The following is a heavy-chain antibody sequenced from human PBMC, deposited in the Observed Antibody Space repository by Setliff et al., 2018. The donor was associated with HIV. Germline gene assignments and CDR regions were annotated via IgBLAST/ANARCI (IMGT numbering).Heavy chain of an antibody. J-gene: IGHJ4*02. D-gene: IGHD6-13*01. CDR1: GFTFTNSA. Sequence: GGSLRLSCAASGFTFTNSAMTWVRQAPGKGLEYVSAINTIGTNTHYADSVKGRFTISRDNSKNTLYLQMSSLRAEDTALYYCVKDSNTWAYDYWGQGTLVTVSS. CDR2: INTIGTNT. V-gene: IGHV3-64D*09. CDR3: VKDSNTWAYDY.